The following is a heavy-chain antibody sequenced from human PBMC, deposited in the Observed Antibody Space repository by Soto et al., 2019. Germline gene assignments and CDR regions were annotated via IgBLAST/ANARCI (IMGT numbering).Heavy chain of an antibody. Sequence: ASVKVSCKASGYTFTSYGISWVRQAPGQGLEWMGWISAYNGNTNYAQKLQGRVTMTTDTSTSTAYMELRSLRSDDTAVYYCARAVPNYYDSSGYFDYWGQGTTVTVSS. V-gene: IGHV1-18*01. J-gene: IGHJ4*03. D-gene: IGHD3-22*01. CDR2: ISAYNGNT. CDR1: GYTFTSYG. CDR3: ARAVPNYYDSSGYFDY.